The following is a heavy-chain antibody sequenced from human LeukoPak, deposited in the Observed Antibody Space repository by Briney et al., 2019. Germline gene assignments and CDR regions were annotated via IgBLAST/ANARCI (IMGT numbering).Heavy chain of an antibody. J-gene: IGHJ4*02. CDR2: IRFDGRDK. D-gene: IGHD6-13*01. V-gene: IGHV3-30*02. CDR1: EFTFSSYG. CDR3: AKDRYSSSSTFTINPFDY. Sequence: PGGSLRLSCAASEFTFSSYGMNWVGQAPGKGLEWVAFIRFDGRDKYYTDSVKGRFTISRDNSKSTLDLQMNSLRVEDTAVYYCAKDRYSSSSTFTINPFDYWGQGILVTVSS.